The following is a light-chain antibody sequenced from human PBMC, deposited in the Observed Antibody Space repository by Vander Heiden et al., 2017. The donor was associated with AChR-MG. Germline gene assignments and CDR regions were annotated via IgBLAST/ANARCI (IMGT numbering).Light chain of an antibody. V-gene: IGKV3-20*01. CDR3: QQYSSSPWLT. Sequence: IVLPQSPDPLSLSPGERATLSCRASQTVTNNYLAWYQQKPGQAPRLLIYAASNRAAGIPDRFSGSGTGTDFTLTISRLEPEDFAVFYCQQYSSSPWLTFGGGTKVEI. J-gene: IGKJ4*01. CDR1: QTVTNNY. CDR2: AAS.